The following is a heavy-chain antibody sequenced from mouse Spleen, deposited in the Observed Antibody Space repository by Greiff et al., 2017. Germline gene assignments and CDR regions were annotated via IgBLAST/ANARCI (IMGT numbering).Heavy chain of an antibody. V-gene: IGHV1-64*01. CDR1: GYTFTSYW. D-gene: IGHD2-14*01. CDR3: AVRRGNYAMDY. Sequence: VQLQQSGAELVKPGASVKLSCKASGYTFTSYWMHWVKQRPGQGLEWIGMIHPNSGSTNYNEKLKSKATLTVDKSSSTAYMQLSSLTSEDSAVYYCAVRRGNYAMDYWGQGTSVTVSS. J-gene: IGHJ4*01. CDR2: IHPNSGST.